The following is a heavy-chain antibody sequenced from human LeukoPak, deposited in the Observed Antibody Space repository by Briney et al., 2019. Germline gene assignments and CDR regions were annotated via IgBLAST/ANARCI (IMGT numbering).Heavy chain of an antibody. CDR1: GGSFSGYY. Sequence: SETLSLTCAVYGGSFSGYYWSWIRQPPGKGLGWIGEINHSGSTNYNPSLKSRVTISVDTSKNQFSLKLSSVTAADTAVYYCARVNYYDSSGYRRQYYFDYWGQGTLVTVSS. CDR3: ARVNYYDSSGYRRQYYFDY. D-gene: IGHD3-22*01. J-gene: IGHJ4*02. V-gene: IGHV4-34*01. CDR2: INHSGST.